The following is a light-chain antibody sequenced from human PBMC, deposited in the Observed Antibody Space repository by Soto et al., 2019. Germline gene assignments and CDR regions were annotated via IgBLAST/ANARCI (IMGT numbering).Light chain of an antibody. CDR2: AAS. Sequence: EIMLTQSPGTLSLSSGERATLSCRASQTVTSNYVAWYQQKPGQAPRLLIYAASTRATGIPDRFSGSGSGTEFTLTISRLEPEDFAVYRCQQYANSHETFGQGTKVEI. CDR1: QTVTSNY. CDR3: QQYANSHET. J-gene: IGKJ1*01. V-gene: IGKV3-20*01.